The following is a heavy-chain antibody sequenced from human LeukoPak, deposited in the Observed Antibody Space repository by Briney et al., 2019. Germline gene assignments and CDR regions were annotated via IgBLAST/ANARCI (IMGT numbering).Heavy chain of an antibody. CDR2: SKNKEYAYST. CDR3: TRIFYYGTRGYYPDF. V-gene: IGHV3-72*01. D-gene: IGHD3-22*01. J-gene: IGHJ4*02. CDR1: GFTFSDHH. Sequence: GGSLRLSCAASGFTFSDHHMDWVRQAPGKGPEWIGRSKNKEYAYSTVYAASVKGRFTFSRDDPRSSLYLQMNSLTTEDTAVYYCTRIFYYGTRGYYPDFWGQGTLVTVSS.